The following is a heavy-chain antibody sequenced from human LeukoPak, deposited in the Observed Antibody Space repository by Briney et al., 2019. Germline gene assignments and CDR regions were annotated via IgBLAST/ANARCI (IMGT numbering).Heavy chain of an antibody. Sequence: GGSLRLSCAASGFAFSSQAMGWVRQAPGKGLEWVSVISDSGSITYYADSVKGRFTISRDNSKNTLFLQMNSLRAEDTALYYCAKDARRTSGWYFFDYWGQGTLVTVSS. J-gene: IGHJ4*02. D-gene: IGHD6-19*01. V-gene: IGHV3-23*01. CDR1: GFAFSSQA. CDR2: ISDSGSIT. CDR3: AKDARRTSGWYFFDY.